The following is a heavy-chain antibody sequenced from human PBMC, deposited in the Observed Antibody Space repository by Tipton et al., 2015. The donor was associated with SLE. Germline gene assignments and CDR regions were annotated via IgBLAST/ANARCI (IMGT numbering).Heavy chain of an antibody. V-gene: IGHV4-59*01. CDR1: GGSIRSSF. CDR2: VCYSGTT. Sequence: TLSLTCTVSGGSIRSSFWTWIRQRPGKGLEWIGYVCYSGTTKYNPSLKSRVTISRDPSKNQFSLNLSSATAADTAVYYCVRSSGDSLYYFNYWGQGTLVSVSS. CDR3: VRSSGDSLYYFNY. D-gene: IGHD2-15*01. J-gene: IGHJ4*02.